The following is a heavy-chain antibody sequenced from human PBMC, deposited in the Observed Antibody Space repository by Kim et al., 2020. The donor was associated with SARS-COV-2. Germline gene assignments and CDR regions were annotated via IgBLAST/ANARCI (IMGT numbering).Heavy chain of an antibody. CDR1: GYTFTSYA. V-gene: IGHV1-3*01. CDR3: PRGMVRGVSSPIDY. J-gene: IGHJ4*02. D-gene: IGHD3-10*01. CDR2: INAGNGNT. Sequence: ASVKVSCKASGYTFTSYAMHWVRQAPGQRLEWMGWINAGNGNTKYSQKLQGRVTITRDTSARTAYMALSSLRSEDTAVYYFPRGMVRGVSSPIDYWGQG.